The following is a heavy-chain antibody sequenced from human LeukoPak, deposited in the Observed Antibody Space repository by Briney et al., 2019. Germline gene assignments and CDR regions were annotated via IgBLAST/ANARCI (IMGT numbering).Heavy chain of an antibody. CDR3: AKDPEPYGDYGVWFDP. V-gene: IGHV3-30*02. CDR1: GFTFSSYG. D-gene: IGHD4-17*01. Sequence: GGSLRLSCAASGFTFSSYGMHWVRQAPGKGLEWVAFIRYDGSNKYYADSVKGRFTISRDNSKNTLYLQMNSLRAEDTAVYYCAKDPEPYGDYGVWFDPWGQGTLVTVSS. CDR2: IRYDGSNK. J-gene: IGHJ5*02.